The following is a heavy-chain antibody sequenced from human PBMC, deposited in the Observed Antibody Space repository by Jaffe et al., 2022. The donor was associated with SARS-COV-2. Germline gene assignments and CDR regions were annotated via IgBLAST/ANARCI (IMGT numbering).Heavy chain of an antibody. V-gene: IGHV3-11*01. CDR1: GFTFSDYY. J-gene: IGHJ4*02. CDR2: ISGSGSTL. Sequence: VQLVESGGGLVKPGGSLRLSCAASGFTFSDYYISWIRQAPGEGLEWISYISGSGSTLFYADSVWGRFTISRDNAKNLVYLQLNNLRAEDTAVYFCSRGDHYYYDSSGDTVGDYWGQGTLVTVSS. D-gene: IGHD3-22*01. CDR3: SRGDHYYYDSSGDTVGDY.